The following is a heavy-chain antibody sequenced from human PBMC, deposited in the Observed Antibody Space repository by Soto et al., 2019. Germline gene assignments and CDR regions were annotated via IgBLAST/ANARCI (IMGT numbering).Heavy chain of an antibody. J-gene: IGHJ4*02. V-gene: IGHV1-46*01. CDR1: GYTFTNYD. CDR3: ARDFSGHMDY. CDR2: IYPSGGIT. Sequence: GASLNVSCKASGYTFTNYDIHWVRQAPGQGLEWMGIIYPSGGITRNAQKFHGIGTMTRDTSTSTVYMDLSSLRSEDTAVYYSARDFSGHMDYWGRGTLVTVSS. D-gene: IGHD3-10*01.